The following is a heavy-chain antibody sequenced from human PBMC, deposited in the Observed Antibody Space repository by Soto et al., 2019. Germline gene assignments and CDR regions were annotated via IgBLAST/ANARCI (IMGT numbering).Heavy chain of an antibody. CDR2: ISYDGSNK. V-gene: IGHV3-30-3*01. J-gene: IGHJ5*02. CDR3: ARLRSATNNNKWFDP. CDR1: GFTFSSYA. Sequence: GGSMRLSCAASGFTFSSYAMHWVRQAPGKGLEWVAVISYDGSNKYYADSVKGRFTISRDNSKNTLYLQMNSLRAEDTAVYYCARLRSATNNNKWFDPWGQGTLVTVSS. D-gene: IGHD1-20*01.